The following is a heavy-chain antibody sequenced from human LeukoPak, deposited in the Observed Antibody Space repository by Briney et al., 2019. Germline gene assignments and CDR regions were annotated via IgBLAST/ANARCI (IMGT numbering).Heavy chain of an antibody. D-gene: IGHD1-14*01. CDR3: ARVNTGKVTLDY. CDR1: GDSINKNY. CDR2: IYYIGST. Sequence: SETLSLTCTVSGDSINKNYWSWIRQSPGKGLEWIGYIYYIGSTNYNPSLASRITILLDTSKSQFSLTLNSVTAADTAIYFCARVNTGKVTLDYWGQGILVAVSS. J-gene: IGHJ4*02. V-gene: IGHV4-59*01.